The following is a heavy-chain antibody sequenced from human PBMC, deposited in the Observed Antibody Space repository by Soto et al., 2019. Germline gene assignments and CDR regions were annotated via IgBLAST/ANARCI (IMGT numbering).Heavy chain of an antibody. J-gene: IGHJ4*02. CDR1: GASIRSNNW. V-gene: IGHV4-4*02. CDR3: ASVYSGGYSDS. CDR2: IFHSGST. Sequence: QVQLQESGPGLVKPSGTLSLTCAVSGASIRSNNWWSWVRQPPGKGLEWIGEIFHSGSTNYNPSLNNRLTISVDKSKNQFSLKLSSVTAADTAVYYCASVYSGGYSDSWGRGTLVTVSS. D-gene: IGHD1-26*01.